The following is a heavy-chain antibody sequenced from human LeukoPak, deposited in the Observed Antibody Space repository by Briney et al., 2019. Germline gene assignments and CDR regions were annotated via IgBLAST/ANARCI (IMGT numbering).Heavy chain of an antibody. CDR2: IYYSGST. V-gene: IGHV4-59*01. J-gene: IGHJ4*02. D-gene: IGHD3-16*01. CDR1: GGSISSYY. CDR3: TRGAGWLIDY. Sequence: SETLSLTCTVSGGSISSYYWSWIRQPPGKGLEWIGYIYYSGSTNYNPSLKSRVTISADTSKNHFSLKLNSVTTADTAVYYCTRGAGWLIDYWGQGILVTVSS.